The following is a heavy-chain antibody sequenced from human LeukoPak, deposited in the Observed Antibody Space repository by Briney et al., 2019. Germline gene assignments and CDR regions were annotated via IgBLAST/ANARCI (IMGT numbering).Heavy chain of an antibody. Sequence: ASVKVSCKASGYTFTSYYMHWVRQAPGQGLEWMGIINPSGGSTSYAQKFQGRVTMTRDTSTSTVYMELSSLRSEDTAVYYCARDHCTNGVCYAGTPEYYFDYWGQGTLVTVSS. V-gene: IGHV1-46*01. J-gene: IGHJ4*02. CDR1: GYTFTSYY. D-gene: IGHD2-8*01. CDR3: ARDHCTNGVCYAGTPEYYFDY. CDR2: INPSGGST.